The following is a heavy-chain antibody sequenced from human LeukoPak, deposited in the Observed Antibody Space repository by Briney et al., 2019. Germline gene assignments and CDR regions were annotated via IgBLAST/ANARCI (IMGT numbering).Heavy chain of an antibody. Sequence: ASVKVSCKASGGTFSSYAISWMRQAPGQGLEWMGGIIPIFGTANYAQKFQGRVTITADESTSTAYMELSSLRSEDTAVYCCAREGTGTTFPYYYYGMDVWGQGTTVTVSS. V-gene: IGHV1-69*13. D-gene: IGHD1-7*01. CDR3: AREGTGTTFPYYYYGMDV. CDR2: IIPIFGTA. J-gene: IGHJ6*02. CDR1: GGTFSSYA.